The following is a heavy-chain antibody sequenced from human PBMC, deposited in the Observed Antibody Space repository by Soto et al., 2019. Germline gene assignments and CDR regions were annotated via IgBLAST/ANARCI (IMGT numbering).Heavy chain of an antibody. CDR1: GGTFSSYA. CDR2: IIPIFGTA. J-gene: IGHJ6*04. D-gene: IGHD2-2*01. CDR3: AIYCISTSYYPYYCMDV. V-gene: IGHV1-69*12. Sequence: QVQLVQSGAEVKKPGSSVKVSCKASGGTFSSYAISWVRQAPGQGLEWMGGIIPIFGTANYAQKFTGRVTITADDTPSTAYMELRSLRSEDTAVSYCAIYCISTSYYPYYCMDVWGEGPTVTVSS.